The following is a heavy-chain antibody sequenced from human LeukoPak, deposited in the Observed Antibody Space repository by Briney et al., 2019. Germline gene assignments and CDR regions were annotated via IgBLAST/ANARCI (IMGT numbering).Heavy chain of an antibody. CDR3: ARGRFVLRFLEWLGNYFDY. CDR2: IYYSGST. Sequence: SETLSLTCTVSGGSISSGDYYWSWIRQPPGKGLEWIGYIYYSGSTYYNPSLKSRVTISVDTSKNQFSLKLSSVTAADTAVYYCARGRFVLRFLEWLGNYFDYWDQGTLVTVSS. CDR1: GGSISSGDYY. V-gene: IGHV4-30-4*01. J-gene: IGHJ4*02. D-gene: IGHD3-3*01.